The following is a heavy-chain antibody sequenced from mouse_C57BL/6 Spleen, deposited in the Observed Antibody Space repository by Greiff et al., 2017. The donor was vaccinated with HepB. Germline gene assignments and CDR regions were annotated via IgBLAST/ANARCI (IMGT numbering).Heavy chain of an antibody. D-gene: IGHD2-1*01. Sequence: EVQLVESGGGLVKPGGSLKLSCAASGFTFSSYAMSWVRQTPEKRLEWVASISDGGSYTYYPDNVKGRFTISRDNAKNNLYLQMSHLKSEDTAMYYCARDGNSFYFDYWGQGTTLTVSS. CDR2: ISDGGSYT. J-gene: IGHJ2*01. V-gene: IGHV5-4*01. CDR3: ARDGNSFYFDY. CDR1: GFTFSSYA.